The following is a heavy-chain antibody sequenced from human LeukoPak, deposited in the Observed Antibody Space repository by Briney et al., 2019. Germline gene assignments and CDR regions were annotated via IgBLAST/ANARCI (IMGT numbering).Heavy chain of an antibody. CDR1: GYTLTELS. CDR3: ATGHYYDSSGYYLNWFDP. Sequence: ASVKVSCKVSGYTLTELSMHWVRQAPGKGLEWMGGFDPEDVETIYAQKFQGRVTMTEDTSTDTAYMELSSLRSEDTAVYYCATGHYYDSSGYYLNWFDPWGQGTLVTVSS. V-gene: IGHV1-24*01. D-gene: IGHD3-22*01. CDR2: FDPEDVET. J-gene: IGHJ5*02.